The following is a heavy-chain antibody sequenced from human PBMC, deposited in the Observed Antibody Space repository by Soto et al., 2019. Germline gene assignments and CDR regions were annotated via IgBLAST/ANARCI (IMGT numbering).Heavy chain of an antibody. CDR1: GGSISSGGYY. CDR3: ASLYYYGSGSYLKSPMDV. J-gene: IGHJ6*03. V-gene: IGHV4-31*03. Sequence: SETLSLTCTVSGGSISSGGYYWSWIRQHPGKGLEWIGYIYYSGSTYYNPSLKSRVTISVDTSKNQFSLKLSSVTAADTAVYYCASLYYYGSGSYLKSPMDVWGKGTTVTVSS. CDR2: IYYSGST. D-gene: IGHD3-10*01.